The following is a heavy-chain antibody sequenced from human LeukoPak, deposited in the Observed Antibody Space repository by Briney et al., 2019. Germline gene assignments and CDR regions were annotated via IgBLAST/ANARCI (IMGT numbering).Heavy chain of an antibody. D-gene: IGHD4-17*01. J-gene: IGHJ4*02. Sequence: SVKVSCKASGGTFSSYAISWVRQAPGQGLEWMGGIIPIFGTANYAQKFQGRVTITADESTSTAYMELSSLRSEDTAVYYCARDAMSSVTTSPHYFDYWGQGTLVTVSS. CDR1: GGTFSSYA. CDR3: ARDAMSSVTTSPHYFDY. V-gene: IGHV1-69*01. CDR2: IIPIFGTA.